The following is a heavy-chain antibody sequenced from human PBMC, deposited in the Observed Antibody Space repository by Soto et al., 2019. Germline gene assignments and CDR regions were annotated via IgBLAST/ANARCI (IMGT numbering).Heavy chain of an antibody. J-gene: IGHJ4*02. CDR3: AADYHPRYYYDSSGYWY. CDR1: GFTFTSSA. D-gene: IGHD3-22*01. V-gene: IGHV1-58*01. CDR2: IVVGSGNT. Sequence: ASVKVSCKASGFTFTSSAVQWVRQARGQRLEWIGWIVVGSGNTNYAQKFQERVTITRDMSTSTAYMELSSLRSEDTAVYYCAADYHPRYYYDSSGYWYWGQGTLVTVS.